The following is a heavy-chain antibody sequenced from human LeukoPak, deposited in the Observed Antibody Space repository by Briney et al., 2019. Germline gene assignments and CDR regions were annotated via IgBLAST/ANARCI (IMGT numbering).Heavy chain of an antibody. CDR3: ASSYDYWSGFNY. CDR1: GSTFSSYS. D-gene: IGHD3-3*01. CDR2: MSSSGTHI. J-gene: IGHJ4*02. Sequence: GGSLRLSCAASGSTFSSYSMNWVRQAPGKGLEWVSSMSSSGTHIYYADSVKGRFTISRDSGKNSLYLQMNSLRVEDTAVYYCASSYDYWSGFNYWGQGTPVTVSS. V-gene: IGHV3-21*01.